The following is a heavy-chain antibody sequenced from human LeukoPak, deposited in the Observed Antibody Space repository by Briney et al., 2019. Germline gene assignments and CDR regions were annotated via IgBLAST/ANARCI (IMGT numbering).Heavy chain of an antibody. CDR2: ISSSGSTL. V-gene: IGHV3-11*01. J-gene: IGHJ4*01. D-gene: IGHD3-3*01. CDR1: GITLSHCY. CDR3: ARSDFDVWSGHLVGYFDY. Sequence: GGFPKLSCGASGITLSHCYKSGIRQAPGKGVGWGPYISSSGSTLYYADLVEGRFTLCRDNTKNSLYLQMNRLRAEDTAVYYCARSDFDVWSGHLVGYFDYWGQGTLGTVSS.